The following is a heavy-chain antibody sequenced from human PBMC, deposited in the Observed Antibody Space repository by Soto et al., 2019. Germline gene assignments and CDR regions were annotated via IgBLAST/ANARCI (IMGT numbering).Heavy chain of an antibody. CDR2: IWYDGSNK. D-gene: IGHD6-19*01. Sequence: HPGGSLRLSCAASGFTFSSYGMHWVRQGPGKGLEWVAVIWYDGSNKYYADSVKGRFTISRDNSKNTLYLQMNSLRAEDTAVYYCARVLRRLSTVAGIYYWGQGTLVTVSS. CDR3: ARVLRRLSTVAGIYY. J-gene: IGHJ4*02. V-gene: IGHV3-33*01. CDR1: GFTFSSYG.